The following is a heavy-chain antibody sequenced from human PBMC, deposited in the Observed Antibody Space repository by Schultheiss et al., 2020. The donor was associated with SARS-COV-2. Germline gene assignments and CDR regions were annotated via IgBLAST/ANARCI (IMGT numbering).Heavy chain of an antibody. CDR3: ARDLRIGSPRGWFDP. D-gene: IGHD1-14*01. CDR2: IYYSGST. V-gene: IGHV4-59*12. CDR1: GGSISSFY. Sequence: SETLSLTCTVSGGSISSFYWNWIRQPPGKGLELIGNIYYSGSTYYNPSLKSRVTISVDTSKNQFSLRLTSVTAADTAVYYCARDLRIGSPRGWFDPWGQGTLVTVSS. J-gene: IGHJ5*02.